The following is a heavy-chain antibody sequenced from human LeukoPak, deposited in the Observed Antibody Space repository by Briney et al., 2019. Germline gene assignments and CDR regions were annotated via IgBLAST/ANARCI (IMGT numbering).Heavy chain of an antibody. J-gene: IGHJ4*02. D-gene: IGHD1-26*01. CDR2: IIPIFGTA. CDR3: VKDSPPRYSGSPPAY. V-gene: IGHV1-69*13. Sequence: ASVTVSCKASGGTFSSYAISWVRQAPGQGLEWMGGIIPIFGTANYAQKFQGRVTITADESTSTAYMELNSLRADDTAVYYCVKDSPPRYSGSPPAYWGQGTLVTDSS. CDR1: GGTFSSYA.